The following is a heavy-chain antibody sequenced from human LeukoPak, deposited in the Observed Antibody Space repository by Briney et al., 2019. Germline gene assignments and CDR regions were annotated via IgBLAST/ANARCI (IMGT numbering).Heavy chain of an antibody. CDR3: ARGLGGYYYGMDV. V-gene: IGHV3-53*01. D-gene: IGHD3-16*01. CDR2: IYSGGST. J-gene: IGHJ6*02. CDR1: GFTVSSTY. Sequence: GGSLRLSCAASGFTVSSTYMSWVRQAPGKGLEWVSVIYSGGSTYYTDSVKGRFTISRDNAKNSLYLQMNSLRAEDTAVYYCARGLGGYYYGMDVWGQGTTVTVSS.